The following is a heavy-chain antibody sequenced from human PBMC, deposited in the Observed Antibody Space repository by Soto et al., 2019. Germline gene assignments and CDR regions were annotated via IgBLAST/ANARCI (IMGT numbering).Heavy chain of an antibody. D-gene: IGHD5-12*01. V-gene: IGHV3-15*01. CDR2: IKSKTDGGTI. CDR3: TTAHPRGPDY. Sequence: PGGSLRLSCAASGFTFSNAWMNWVRQAPGKGLEWVGLIKSKTDGGTIDYPAPVKGRFINSRDDSRNTLYLQMNSLKTEDTAVYYCTTAHPRGPDYWGQGTLVTVSS. J-gene: IGHJ4*02. CDR1: GFTFSNAW.